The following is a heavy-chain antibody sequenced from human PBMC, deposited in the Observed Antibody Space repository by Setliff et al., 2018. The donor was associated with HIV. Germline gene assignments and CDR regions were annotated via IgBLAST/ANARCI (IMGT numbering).Heavy chain of an antibody. CDR3: ARVDYHDYNGYIDF. V-gene: IGHV1-8*02. CDR2: MNPNSGRA. CDR1: GYTFTNYD. J-gene: IGHJ4*02. D-gene: IGHD3-22*01. Sequence: ASVKVSCKASGYTFTNYDINWVRQSPGQGLEWLGWMNPNSGRAGSAQMFQGRLTMTRDTSTSTAYMELNSLRAEDTAVYYCARVDYHDYNGYIDFWGQGTLVTVSS.